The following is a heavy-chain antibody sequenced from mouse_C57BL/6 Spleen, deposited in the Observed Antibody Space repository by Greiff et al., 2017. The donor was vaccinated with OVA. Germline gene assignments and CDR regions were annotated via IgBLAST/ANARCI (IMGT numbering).Heavy chain of an antibody. CDR2: IDPEDGDT. V-gene: IGHV14-1*01. CDR1: GFNIKDYY. Sequence: EVQLQQSGAELVRPGASVKLSCTASGFNIKDYYMHWVKQRPEQGLEWIGRIDPEDGDTEYAPKFQGKATMTADTSSNTAYLQLSSLTSEDTAVYYCTTPPYYGSSYNWYFDVWGTGTTVTVSS. CDR3: TTPPYYGSSYNWYFDV. D-gene: IGHD1-1*01. J-gene: IGHJ1*03.